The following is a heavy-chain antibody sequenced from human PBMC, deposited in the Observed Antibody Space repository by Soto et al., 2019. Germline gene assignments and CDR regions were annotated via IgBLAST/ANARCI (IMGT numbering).Heavy chain of an antibody. CDR1: GGTFSSYA. D-gene: IGHD3-16*01. J-gene: IGHJ6*02. Sequence: SVKVSCKASGGTFSSYAISWVRQAPGQGLEWMGGIIPIFGTANYAQKFQGRVTITADESTSTAYMELSSLRSEDTAVYYCASCYDGYYYYYGMDVWGQGTTVTVSS. CDR3: ASCYDGYYYYYGMDV. V-gene: IGHV1-69*13. CDR2: IIPIFGTA.